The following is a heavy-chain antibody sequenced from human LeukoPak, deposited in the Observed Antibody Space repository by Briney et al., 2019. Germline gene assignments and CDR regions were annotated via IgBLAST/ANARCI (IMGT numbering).Heavy chain of an antibody. CDR3: RDPFDY. Sequence: GGSLRLSCAASGFAFSSYGMHWVRQAPGKGLEWVAFIRYDGSDKFYADSVKGRFTISRDNSKNTLYLQMNSLRVEDTAVYYCRDPFDYWGQGTLVTVSS. J-gene: IGHJ4*02. V-gene: IGHV3-30*02. CDR1: GFAFSSYG. CDR2: IRYDGSDK. D-gene: IGHD2/OR15-2a*01.